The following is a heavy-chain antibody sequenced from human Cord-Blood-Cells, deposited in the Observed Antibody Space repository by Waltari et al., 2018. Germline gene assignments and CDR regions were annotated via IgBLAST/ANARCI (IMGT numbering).Heavy chain of an antibody. J-gene: IGHJ3*02. CDR2: ICYSVST. CDR1: GGSISSYY. CDR3: ARQRDYYDKGAFDI. V-gene: IGHV4-59*08. Sequence: QVQLQESGPGLVKPSETLSLTCTVSGGSISSYYWSWIRQPPGKGLEWIVDICYSVSTNDTPSLRSRVTISVDTSKNQFSLKLSSVTAAETAVYYCARQRDYYDKGAFDIWGQGTMVTVSS. D-gene: IGHD3-22*01.